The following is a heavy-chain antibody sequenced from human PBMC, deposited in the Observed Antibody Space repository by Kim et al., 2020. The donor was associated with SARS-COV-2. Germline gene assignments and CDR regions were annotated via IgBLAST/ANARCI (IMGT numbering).Heavy chain of an antibody. J-gene: IGHJ6*04. CDR2: ISSSCGTI. CDR1: GFTFTDYY. D-gene: IGHD6-19*01. CDR3: ARDYSSAWSTYYYYGMDV. V-gene: IGHV3-11*01. Sequence: GGSLRLSCAASGFTFTDYYMSWIRQAPGKGLEWVSYISSSCGTIYYADSVKGRFTVSRDNAQNSLNFQMNSLRAEDTAVYYCARDYSSAWSTYYYYGMDVWGKGTTVTVSS.